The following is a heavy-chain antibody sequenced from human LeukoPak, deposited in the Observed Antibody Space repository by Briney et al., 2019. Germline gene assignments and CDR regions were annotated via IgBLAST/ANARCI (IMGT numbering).Heavy chain of an antibody. J-gene: IGHJ5*02. CDR3: AGTRRYCSGGSCYNWFDP. CDR2: IYASGNT. Sequence: PSQTLSLTCTVSGGSISSDTYYWSWIRQPAGKGLEWIGRIYASGNTNYSPSLKGRVTISVDTSKSQFSLKLNSVTAADTAVYYCAGTRRYCSGGSCYNWFDPWGQGTLVTVSS. V-gene: IGHV4-61*02. D-gene: IGHD2-15*01. CDR1: GGSISSDTYY.